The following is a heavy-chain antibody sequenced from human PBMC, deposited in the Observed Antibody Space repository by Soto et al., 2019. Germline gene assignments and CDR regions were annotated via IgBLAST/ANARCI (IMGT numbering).Heavy chain of an antibody. Sequence: QVRLQESGPGLVKPSETLSLTCTVSGGSVRDYHWSWIRQSPGKGLEWIGYVYDSGTVTTSYNPSVKSGVTISGDRSKNEVPRKRPSVPVADTAVYYCARRWQQLSWFDVWGQGTLVPVSS. J-gene: IGHJ5*02. CDR3: ARRWQQLSWFDV. D-gene: IGHD1-1*01. CDR1: GGSVRDYH. CDR2: VYDSGTVTT. V-gene: IGHV4-59*02.